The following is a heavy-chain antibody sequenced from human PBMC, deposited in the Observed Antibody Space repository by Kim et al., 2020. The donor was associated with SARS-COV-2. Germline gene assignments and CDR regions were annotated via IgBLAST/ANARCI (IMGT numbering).Heavy chain of an antibody. V-gene: IGHV3-66*04. CDR2: GDT. Sequence: GDTYYAESVKGRFIISRDNSKNTLYLHMNSLGAEDTAVYYCARQGRGFDPWGQGTLVTVSS. CDR3: ARQGRGFDP. J-gene: IGHJ5*02.